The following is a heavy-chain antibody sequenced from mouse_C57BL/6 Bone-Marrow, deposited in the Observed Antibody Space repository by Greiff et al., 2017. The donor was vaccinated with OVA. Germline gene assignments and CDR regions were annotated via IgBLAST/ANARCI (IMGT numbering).Heavy chain of an antibody. CDR2: IYPRSGNT. CDR3: ARGHYGSSWGFAY. J-gene: IGHJ3*01. Sequence: QVQLQQSGAELARPGASVKLSCKASGYTFTSYGISWVKQRTGQGLEWIGEIYPRSGNTYYNEKFKGKATLTADKSSSTAYMELRSLTSEDSAVYFCARGHYGSSWGFAYWGQGTLVTVSA. D-gene: IGHD1-1*01. CDR1: GYTFTSYG. V-gene: IGHV1-81*01.